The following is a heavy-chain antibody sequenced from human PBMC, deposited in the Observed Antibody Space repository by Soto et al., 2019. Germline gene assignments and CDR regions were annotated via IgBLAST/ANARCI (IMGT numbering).Heavy chain of an antibody. D-gene: IGHD5-12*01. Sequence: GESLKISCKGSGYSFTSYWIGWVRQMPGKGLEWMGIIYPGDSDTRYSPSFKGQVTISADKSISTAYLQWSSLKASDTAMYYCARHVGYSGYDSGYYYYYGMDVWGQGTTVTVSS. CDR2: IYPGDSDT. CDR3: ARHVGYSGYDSGYYYYYGMDV. V-gene: IGHV5-51*01. J-gene: IGHJ6*02. CDR1: GYSFTSYW.